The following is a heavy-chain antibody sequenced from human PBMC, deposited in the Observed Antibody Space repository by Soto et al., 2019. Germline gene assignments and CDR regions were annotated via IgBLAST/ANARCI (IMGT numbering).Heavy chain of an antibody. CDR1: GFTFSSYA. Sequence: QVQLVESGGGVVQPGRSLRLSCAASGFTFSSYAMHWVRQAPGKGLEWVAVISYDGSNKYYADSVKGRFTISRDNSKNTLYLQMNSLRAEDTAVYYCARMYGGYCTNGGCLRLDYWGQGTLVTVSS. J-gene: IGHJ4*02. D-gene: IGHD2-8*01. V-gene: IGHV3-30-3*01. CDR3: ARMYGGYCTNGGCLRLDY. CDR2: ISYDGSNK.